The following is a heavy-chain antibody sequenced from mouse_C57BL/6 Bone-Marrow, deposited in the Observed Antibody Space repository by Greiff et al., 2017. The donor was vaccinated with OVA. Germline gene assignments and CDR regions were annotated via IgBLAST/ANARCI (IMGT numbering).Heavy chain of an antibody. CDR1: GYTFTSYG. D-gene: IGHD3-3*01. CDR3: ARRGGTGYYFDY. CDR2: IYPRSGNT. V-gene: IGHV1-81*01. Sequence: QVQLQQSGAELARPGASVKLSCKASGYTFTSYGISWVKQRTGQGLEWIGEIYPRSGNTYYNEKFKGKATLTADKSSSTAYMELRSLTSEDSAVYFCARRGGTGYYFDYWGQGTTLTVSS. J-gene: IGHJ2*01.